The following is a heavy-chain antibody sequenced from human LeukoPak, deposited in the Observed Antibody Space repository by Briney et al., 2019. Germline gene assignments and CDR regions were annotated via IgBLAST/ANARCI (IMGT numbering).Heavy chain of an antibody. D-gene: IGHD4-23*01. Sequence: SETLSLTCTVSGGSISSSSYYWGWIRQPPGKGLEWIGSIYYSGSTYYNPSLKSRVTISVDTSKNQFSLKLSSVTAADTAVYYCARAATVVKYYFDYWGQGTLVTVSS. J-gene: IGHJ4*02. V-gene: IGHV4-39*07. CDR2: IYYSGST. CDR1: GGSISSSSYY. CDR3: ARAATVVKYYFDY.